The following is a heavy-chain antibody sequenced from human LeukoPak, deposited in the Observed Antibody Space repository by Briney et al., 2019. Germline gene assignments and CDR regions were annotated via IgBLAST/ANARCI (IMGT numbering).Heavy chain of an antibody. J-gene: IGHJ4*02. D-gene: IGHD3-10*01. CDR3: AKNPYGSGTYY. CDR2: ISYDGSNR. V-gene: IGHV3-30*18. Sequence: GGSLRLSCAASGFNFSNYAMHWVRQAPGKGLESVAVISYDGSNRYYTDSMKGRFTISRDNSKNALYLQMNSLRAEDTAVYYCAKNPYGSGTYYWGQGTLVTVSS. CDR1: GFNFSNYA.